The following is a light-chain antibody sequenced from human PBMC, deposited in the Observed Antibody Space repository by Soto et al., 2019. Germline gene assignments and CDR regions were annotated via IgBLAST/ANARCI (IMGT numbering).Light chain of an antibody. Sequence: EVLLTQSPATLSVSPGERATLFCRASQGVTTYLAWYQKKPGQAPRLLISGASTRATGVSARFSGSGSGTDFTLTISSLQSEDIAVYYCQQYYKWPPLTFGGGTKVEIK. J-gene: IGKJ4*01. CDR2: GAS. CDR1: QGVTTY. CDR3: QQYYKWPPLT. V-gene: IGKV3-15*01.